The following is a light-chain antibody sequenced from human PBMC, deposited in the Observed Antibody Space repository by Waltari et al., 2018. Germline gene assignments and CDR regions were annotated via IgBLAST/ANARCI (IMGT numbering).Light chain of an antibody. CDR1: SSDVGGYSY. Sequence: QSALTQPPXASGSPGQSVTISCTGTSSDVGGYSYVSWYQQHPGKAPKLIIFEVFQRPSGXXXXFSGSKSXNTASLTVSGLQAEDEAXYYCSSYAGSNNXVFGGGTKLTVL. CDR3: SSYAGSNNXV. V-gene: IGLV2-8*01. J-gene: IGLJ2*01. CDR2: EVF.